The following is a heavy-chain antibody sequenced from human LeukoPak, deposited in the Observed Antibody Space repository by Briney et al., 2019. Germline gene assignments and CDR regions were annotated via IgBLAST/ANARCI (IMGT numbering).Heavy chain of an antibody. J-gene: IGHJ3*02. CDR3: ARDRINWNGDAFDI. V-gene: IGHV3-21*01. CDR1: GFTFSSYS. CDR2: ISSSSGYI. Sequence: GGSLRLSCAASGFTFSSYSMNWVRQAPGKGLEWVSSISSSSGYIYYADSVKGRFTISRDNAKDSLYLQMNSLRAEDTAVYYCARDRINWNGDAFDIWGQGTMVTVSS. D-gene: IGHD1-1*01.